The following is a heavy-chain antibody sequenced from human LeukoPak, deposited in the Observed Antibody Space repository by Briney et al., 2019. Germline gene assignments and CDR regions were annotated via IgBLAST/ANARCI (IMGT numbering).Heavy chain of an antibody. CDR1: GFTFSSYG. CDR3: ARDQFHYGDLSNFDY. V-gene: IGHV3-30*05. CDR2: IWYGGSNK. D-gene: IGHD4-17*01. Sequence: PGRSLRLSCAASGFTFSSYGMHWVRQAPGKGLEWVAVIWYGGSNKYYADSVKGRFTISRDNSKNTLYLQMNSLRAEDTAVYYCARDQFHYGDLSNFDYWGQGTLVTVSS. J-gene: IGHJ4*02.